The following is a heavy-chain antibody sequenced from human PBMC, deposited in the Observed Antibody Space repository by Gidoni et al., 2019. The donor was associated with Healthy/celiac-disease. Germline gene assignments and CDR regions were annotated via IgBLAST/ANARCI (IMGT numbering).Heavy chain of an antibody. D-gene: IGHD5-12*01. V-gene: IGHV3-30-3*01. CDR2: ISYDGSNK. CDR3: ARGRRWLQLGAFDI. Sequence: QVQLVDSGGGVVQPGRSLRLSCAASGFTFSSYAMHWVRQAPGKGLEWVAVISYDGSNKYYADSVKGRFTISRDNSKNTLYLQMNSLRAEDTAVYYCARGRRWLQLGAFDIWGQGTMVTVSS. J-gene: IGHJ3*02. CDR1: GFTFSSYA.